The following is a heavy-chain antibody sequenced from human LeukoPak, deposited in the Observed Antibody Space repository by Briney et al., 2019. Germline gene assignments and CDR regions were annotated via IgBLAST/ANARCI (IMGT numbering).Heavy chain of an antibody. D-gene: IGHD3-16*01. CDR1: GGSISSGSDYF. Sequence: SETLSLTCTVSGGSISSGSDYFWDWIRQPPGKGLEWIGDIHYTGTTDYNPSLKSRVTISVDTSRNQFSLKLTSVTAADTAVYYCAREITSGDYSDYWGQGTLVTVSS. CDR2: IHYTGTT. CDR3: AREITSGDYSDY. V-gene: IGHV4-39*02. J-gene: IGHJ4*02.